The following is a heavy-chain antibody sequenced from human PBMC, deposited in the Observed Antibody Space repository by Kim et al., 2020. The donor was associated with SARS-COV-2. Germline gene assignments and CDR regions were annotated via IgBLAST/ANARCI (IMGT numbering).Heavy chain of an antibody. Sequence: GGSLRLSCAASGFTFSSYSMNWVRQAPGKGLEWVSSISSSSSYIYYADSVKGRFTISRDNAKNSLYLQMNSLRVEDTAVYYCARDPRLVRVATTTYYFDYWGQGTLVTVSS. CDR3: ARDPRLVRVATTTYYFDY. V-gene: IGHV3-21*01. CDR1: GFTFSSYS. D-gene: IGHD5-12*01. J-gene: IGHJ4*02. CDR2: ISSSSSYI.